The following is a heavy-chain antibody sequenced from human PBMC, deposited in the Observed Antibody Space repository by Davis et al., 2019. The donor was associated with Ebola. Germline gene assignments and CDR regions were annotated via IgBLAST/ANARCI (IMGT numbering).Heavy chain of an antibody. CDR3: AKPDGPDY. Sequence: GESLKISCAASGFTFSSYAMHWVRQAPGKGLEWVAVISYDGSNKYCADSVKGRFTISRDNSKNTLYLQMNSLRAEDTAVYYCAKPDGPDYWGRGTLVTVSS. CDR2: ISYDGSNK. J-gene: IGHJ4*02. CDR1: GFTFSSYA. V-gene: IGHV3-30-3*02. D-gene: IGHD2-8*01.